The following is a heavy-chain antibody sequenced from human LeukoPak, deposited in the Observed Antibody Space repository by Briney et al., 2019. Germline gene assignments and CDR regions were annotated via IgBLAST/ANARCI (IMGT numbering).Heavy chain of an antibody. CDR1: GFTFNNYG. V-gene: IGHV3-30*02. D-gene: IGHD4-17*01. Sequence: GGSLRLSCAASGFTFNNYGMHWVRQAPGKGLEWVAVIRSDGNNKYYVDSVKGRFTVSRDKSKNTLYLQMNSLRAEDTAVYYCANEIRPNDYWGQGTQVTVSS. CDR2: IRSDGNNK. CDR3: ANEIRPNDY. J-gene: IGHJ4*02.